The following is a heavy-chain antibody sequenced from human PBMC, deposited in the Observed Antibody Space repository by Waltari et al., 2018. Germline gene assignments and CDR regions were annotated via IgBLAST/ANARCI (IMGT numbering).Heavy chain of an antibody. CDR2: IRYDGSNK. Sequence: QVQLVESGGGVVQPGGSLRLSCAASGFTFSSYGMHWVRQAPGKGLEWVAFIRYDGSNKDYADSVKGRFTISRDNSKNTLYLQMNSLRAEDTAVYYCAKGPYDSSGYYQEYWGQGTLVIVSS. CDR3: AKGPYDSSGYYQEY. D-gene: IGHD3-22*01. CDR1: GFTFSSYG. J-gene: IGHJ4*02. V-gene: IGHV3-30*02.